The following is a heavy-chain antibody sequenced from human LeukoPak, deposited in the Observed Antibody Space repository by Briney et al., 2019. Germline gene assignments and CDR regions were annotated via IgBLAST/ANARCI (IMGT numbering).Heavy chain of an antibody. V-gene: IGHV3-23*01. J-gene: IGHJ3*02. CDR2: ISGSGGST. CDR3: AKPQAGSYHPFDAFDI. CDR1: GFTFSSYG. D-gene: IGHD1-26*01. Sequence: GGSLRLSCAASGFTFSSYGMSWVRQAPGKGLEWVSAISGSGGSTYYADSVKGRFTISRDNSKNTLYLQMNSLRAEDTAVYYCAKPQAGSYHPFDAFDIWGQGTMVTVSS.